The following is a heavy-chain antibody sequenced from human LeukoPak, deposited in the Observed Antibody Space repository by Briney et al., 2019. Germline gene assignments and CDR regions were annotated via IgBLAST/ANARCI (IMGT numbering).Heavy chain of an antibody. J-gene: IGHJ3*02. D-gene: IGHD5-24*01. Sequence: SETLSLTCTVSGGSISNYYWAWIRQPPGQGLEWIGYIYDTGSTKYNPSLKSRLTISLHTSRNQFSLNLSSLTAADTAIYYCARVRNYPDAFDIWGQGRMVTVSS. CDR2: IYDTGST. CDR1: GGSISNYY. CDR3: ARVRNYPDAFDI. V-gene: IGHV4-59*01.